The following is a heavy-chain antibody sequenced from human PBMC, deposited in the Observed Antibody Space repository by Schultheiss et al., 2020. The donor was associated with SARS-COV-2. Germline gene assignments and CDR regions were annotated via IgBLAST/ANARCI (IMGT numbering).Heavy chain of an antibody. CDR1: GYTFTGYY. Sequence: ASVKVPCKASGYTFTGYYMHWVRQAPGQGLEWMGWINPNSGGTNYAQKFQGRVTMTRDTSISTAYMELSRLRSDDTAVYYCARDGTVTTPTRSDYWGQGTLVTVSS. CDR2: INPNSGGT. D-gene: IGHD4-11*01. CDR3: ARDGTVTTPTRSDY. V-gene: IGHV1-2*02. J-gene: IGHJ4*02.